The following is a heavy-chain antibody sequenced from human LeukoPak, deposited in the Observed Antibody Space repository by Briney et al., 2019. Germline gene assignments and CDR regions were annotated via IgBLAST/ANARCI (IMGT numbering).Heavy chain of an antibody. D-gene: IGHD3-3*01. J-gene: IGHJ4*02. CDR3: TVFWREIDY. CDR1: GFTFSGSA. V-gene: IGHV3-73*01. Sequence: GGSLRLSCAASGFTFSGSAMHRVRQASGKGLEWVGRIRSKANSYATAYAASVKGRFTISRDDSKNTAYLQMNSLKTEDTAVYYCTVFWREIDYWGQGTLVTVSS. CDR2: IRSKANSYAT.